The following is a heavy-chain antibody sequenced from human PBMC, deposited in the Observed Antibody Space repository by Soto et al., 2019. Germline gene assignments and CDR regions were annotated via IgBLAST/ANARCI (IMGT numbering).Heavy chain of an antibody. CDR2: ISDDSTKK. CDR1: GFTFSGYG. D-gene: IGHD2-21*01. Sequence: QVQLLESGGGVVQPGRSLRLSCAASGFTFSGYGMHWVRQAPGKGLEWVPVISDDSTKKYYGDSVKGRFTISRDNSNNILYLQMNSLRGEDTAVYYCAKDDKYSGMDVWGQGTTVTVSS. CDR3: AKDDKYSGMDV. J-gene: IGHJ6*02. V-gene: IGHV3-30*18.